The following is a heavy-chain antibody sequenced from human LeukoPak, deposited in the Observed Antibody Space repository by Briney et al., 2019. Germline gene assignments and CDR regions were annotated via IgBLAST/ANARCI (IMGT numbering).Heavy chain of an antibody. J-gene: IGHJ4*02. CDR3: ARHRGSGFDY. D-gene: IGHD3-10*01. CDR2: IYPSDSDP. Sequence: GESLKISCKGSGYRFTSCWIAWVRQMPGKGLEWMGIIYPSDSDPRYSPSFQGQVTISADKSITTAYLQWSSLQASDTAMYYCARHRGSGFDYWGQGTLVTVSS. V-gene: IGHV5-51*01. CDR1: GYRFTSCW.